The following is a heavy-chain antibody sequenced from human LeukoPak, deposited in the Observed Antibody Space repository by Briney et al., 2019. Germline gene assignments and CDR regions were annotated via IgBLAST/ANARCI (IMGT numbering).Heavy chain of an antibody. D-gene: IGHD3-22*01. V-gene: IGHV7-4-1*02. Sequence: GASVKVSCKASGYTFTSYAMNWVRQAPGQGLEWMGWINTNTGNPTYAQGFTGRFVFSLDTSVSTAYLQISSLKAEDTAVYYCARSAAPYYDAFRFDPWGQGTLVTVSS. CDR3: ARSAAPYYDAFRFDP. CDR1: GYTFTSYA. J-gene: IGHJ5*02. CDR2: INTNTGNP.